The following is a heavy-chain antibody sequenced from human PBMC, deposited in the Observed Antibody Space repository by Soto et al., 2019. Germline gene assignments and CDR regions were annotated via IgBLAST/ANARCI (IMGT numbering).Heavy chain of an antibody. CDR1: GGTISSPDC. CDR3: ARGRGRYSSGWSWFDP. D-gene: IGHD6-19*01. V-gene: IGHV4-4*02. CDR2: IFQSGST. Sequence: SETLSRTCVVSGGTISSPDCWTFVRQPPGKGLEWIGEIFQSGSTNYTPSLESRVTISVDKSKNQFSLTLTSVTAADTAVYFCARGRGRYSSGWSWFDPWGQGILVTVSS. J-gene: IGHJ5*02.